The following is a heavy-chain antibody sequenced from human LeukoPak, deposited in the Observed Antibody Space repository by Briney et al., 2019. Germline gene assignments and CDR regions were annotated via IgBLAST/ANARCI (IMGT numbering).Heavy chain of an antibody. J-gene: IGHJ4*02. CDR1: GYTFTSYY. CDR3: ARDYFPTAMVLNPEYYFDY. CDR2: INPSGGST. V-gene: IGHV1-46*01. D-gene: IGHD5-18*01. Sequence: ASVKASCKASGYTFTSYYMHWVRQAPGQGLEWMGIINPSGGSTSYAQKFQGRVTMTRDTSTSTVYMELSSLRSEDTAVYYCARDYFPTAMVLNPEYYFDYWGQGTLVTVSS.